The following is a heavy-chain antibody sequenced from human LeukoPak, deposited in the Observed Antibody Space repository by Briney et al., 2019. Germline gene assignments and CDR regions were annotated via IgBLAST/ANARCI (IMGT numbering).Heavy chain of an antibody. CDR1: GFMLRSYS. D-gene: IGHD3-9*01. J-gene: IGHJ4*02. CDR3: VRDNDWAFDY. CDR2: ISPRSDII. V-gene: IGHV3-48*01. Sequence: GGSLRLSCTASGFMLRSYSMNWVRQAPGKGLEWVSHISPRSDIISYADSVKGRFTISRDNAKNSLYLQMNSLRAEDMAVYYCVRDNDWAFDYWGQGTLVPVSS.